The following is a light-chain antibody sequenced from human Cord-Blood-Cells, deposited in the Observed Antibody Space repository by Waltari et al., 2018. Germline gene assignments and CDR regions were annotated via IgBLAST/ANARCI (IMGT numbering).Light chain of an antibody. V-gene: IGLV3-1*01. J-gene: IGLJ2*01. CDR3: RAGYSNTVV. CDR1: KLGDNY. CDR2: QDS. Sequence: SYELTQPPSVSVSPGQTASISCSGAKLGDNYACWYQQKPGQSPLLVIYQDSRRPSGIPERVAGSSAENTASLTISGTHGMDEADDNCRAGYSNTVVFGGGTKLTFL.